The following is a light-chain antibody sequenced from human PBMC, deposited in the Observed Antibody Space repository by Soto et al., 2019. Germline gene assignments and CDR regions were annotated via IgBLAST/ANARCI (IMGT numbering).Light chain of an antibody. V-gene: IGLV1-51*01. Sequence: QSVLTQPPSVSAAPGQTVTISCSGSSSNIGNNYVAWYQQFPGTAPKLLIYDDDKRPPGIPDRFSGSKSATSATLGITGLQTGDEADYYCGAWDNSLGAVVFGGGTKLTVL. CDR2: DDD. J-gene: IGLJ2*01. CDR3: GAWDNSLGAVV. CDR1: SSNIGNNY.